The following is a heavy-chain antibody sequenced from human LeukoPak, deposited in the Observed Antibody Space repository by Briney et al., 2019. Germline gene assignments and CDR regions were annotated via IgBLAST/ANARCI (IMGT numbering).Heavy chain of an antibody. CDR2: IYHSGST. D-gene: IGHD2/OR15-2a*01. V-gene: IGHV4-38-2*02. J-gene: IGHJ4*02. CDR3: ARVSFSGIDY. CDR1: GYSISSGYY. Sequence: SETLSLTCTVSGYSISSGYYWGWIRQPPGQGLEWIGSIYHSGSTYYNPSLKSRVTISVDTSKNQFSLKLSSVTAADTAVYYCARVSFSGIDYWGQGTLVTVSS.